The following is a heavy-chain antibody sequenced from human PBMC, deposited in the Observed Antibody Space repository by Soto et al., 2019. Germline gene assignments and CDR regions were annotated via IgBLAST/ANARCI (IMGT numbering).Heavy chain of an antibody. D-gene: IGHD3-22*01. Sequence: SETLYLTCPVSGGSFSNYYWSWVRQLPGKGLEWIGYIYYSGSTNYNPSLKSRVTISVDTSKNQFSLRLNSVTAADTAVYYCARQHYYDSSGYYTWNWGQGTLVTVSS. V-gene: IGHV4-59*08. CDR1: GGSFSNYY. J-gene: IGHJ4*02. CDR2: IYYSGST. CDR3: ARQHYYDSSGYYTWN.